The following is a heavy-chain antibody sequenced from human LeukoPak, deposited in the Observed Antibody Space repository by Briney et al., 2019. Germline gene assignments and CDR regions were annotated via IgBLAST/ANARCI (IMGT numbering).Heavy chain of an antibody. Sequence: GGSLRLSCAASGFTFKNYAMNWVRQSPGQGLEWVSTISGDAVTSWYADSVKGRFTVSRDNSKNIVFLQMNNLRAEDTAVYYCAKEESGTFDYWGQGTLVTVSS. V-gene: IGHV3-23*01. J-gene: IGHJ4*02. CDR2: ISGDAVTS. CDR3: AKEESGTFDY. D-gene: IGHD6-13*01. CDR1: GFTFKNYA.